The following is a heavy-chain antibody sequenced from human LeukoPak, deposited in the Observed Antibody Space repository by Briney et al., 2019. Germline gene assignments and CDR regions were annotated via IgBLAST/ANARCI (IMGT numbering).Heavy chain of an antibody. Sequence: ASVKVSCKASGYTFTSYGISWVRQAPGQGLEWMGWISAYNGNTNYAQKLQGRVTMTTDTSTSTAYMELRSLRSDDTAVYYCARDGEDIVVVVAATGNNWFDPWGQGTLVTVSS. CDR2: ISAYNGNT. D-gene: IGHD2-15*01. CDR1: GYTFTSYG. V-gene: IGHV1-18*01. J-gene: IGHJ5*02. CDR3: ARDGEDIVVVVAATGNNWFDP.